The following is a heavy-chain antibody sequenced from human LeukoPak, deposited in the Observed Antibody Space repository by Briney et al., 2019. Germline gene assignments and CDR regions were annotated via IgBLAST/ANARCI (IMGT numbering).Heavy chain of an antibody. CDR1: GGSIDSTNW. CDR3: TRLGGLTLHSGRNYWYFDL. CDR2: IYFSGTT. D-gene: IGHD6-19*01. J-gene: IGHJ2*01. V-gene: IGHV4-39*01. Sequence: SETLSLTCDVSGGSIDSTNWWNWVRRPPGKGLEWIGNIYFSGTTYDNPSLKSRVTISVDTSKNQFSLKVNSVTAADTAVYYCTRLGGLTLHSGRNYWYFDLWGRGTLVTVSS.